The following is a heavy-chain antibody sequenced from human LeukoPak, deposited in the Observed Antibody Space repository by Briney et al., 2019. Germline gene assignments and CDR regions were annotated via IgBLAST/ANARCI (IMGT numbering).Heavy chain of an antibody. V-gene: IGHV3-30*02. J-gene: IGHJ4*02. CDR2: IRYDGSNK. CDR1: GFTFSSYG. CDR3: AKEAIAAAGRGRPPDY. D-gene: IGHD6-13*01. Sequence: GGSLRLSCAASGFTFSSYGMHWVRQAPGKGLEWVAFIRYDGSNKYYADSVKGRFTISRDNSKNTLYLQMNSLRAEDTAVYYCAKEAIAAAGRGRPPDYWGQGTLVTVSS.